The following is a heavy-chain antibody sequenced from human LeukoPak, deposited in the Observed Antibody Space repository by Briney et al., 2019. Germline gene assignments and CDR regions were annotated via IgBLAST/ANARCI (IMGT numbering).Heavy chain of an antibody. CDR1: GGSISSRSYY. CDR2: IYYSGST. V-gene: IGHV4-39*01. J-gene: IGHJ3*02. Sequence: SETLSLTCTVSGGSISSRSYYWGWIRQPPGKGLEWIGSIYYSGSTYYNPSLKSRVTISVDTSKNQFSLKLNSVTAADTAMYYCARVFYYDSSGYYSYWDAFHIWGQGTMVTVSS. CDR3: ARVFYYDSSGYYSYWDAFHI. D-gene: IGHD3-22*01.